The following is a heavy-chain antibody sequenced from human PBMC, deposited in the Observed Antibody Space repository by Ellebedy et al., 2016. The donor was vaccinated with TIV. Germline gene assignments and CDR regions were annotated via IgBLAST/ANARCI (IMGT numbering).Heavy chain of an antibody. D-gene: IGHD5-18*01. CDR2: ISDTSADI. Sequence: ESLKISCAASGFMFSDPSMSWVRQVPGKGPEWVSSISDTSADIYYADSVKGRFTISRDNSKNTLYLQMSSLRAEDTAVYYCARDLSGYSYGFDYWGQGTLVTVSS. CDR3: ARDLSGYSYGFDY. J-gene: IGHJ4*02. CDR1: GFMFSDPS. V-gene: IGHV3-21*01.